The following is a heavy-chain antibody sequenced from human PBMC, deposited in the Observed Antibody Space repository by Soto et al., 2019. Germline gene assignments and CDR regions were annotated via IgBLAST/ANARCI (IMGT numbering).Heavy chain of an antibody. CDR3: AKDFESYYGSGSYYSFDY. D-gene: IGHD3-10*01. CDR1: GFTFSSYG. V-gene: IGHV3-33*06. Sequence: GSLRLSCAASGFTFSSYGMHWVRQAPGKGLEWVAVIWYDGSNKYYADSVKGRFTISRDNSKNTLYLQMNSLRAEDTAVYYCAKDFESYYGSGSYYSFDYWGQGTLVTVSS. CDR2: IWYDGSNK. J-gene: IGHJ4*02.